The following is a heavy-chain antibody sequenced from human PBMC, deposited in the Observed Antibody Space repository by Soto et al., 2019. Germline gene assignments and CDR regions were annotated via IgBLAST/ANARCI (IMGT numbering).Heavy chain of an antibody. CDR1: GYTFTSYG. J-gene: IGHJ4*02. D-gene: IGHD3-22*01. CDR3: ARDRLPMIVTSPPFDY. Sequence: QVQLVQSGAEVKKPGASVKVSCKASGYTFTSYGISWVRQAPGQGLEWMGWISAYNGNTNYAQKLQGRVTMTTDTPTSTASLELRSLRSDDTAVYYCARDRLPMIVTSPPFDYWGQGTLVTVSS. CDR2: ISAYNGNT. V-gene: IGHV1-18*01.